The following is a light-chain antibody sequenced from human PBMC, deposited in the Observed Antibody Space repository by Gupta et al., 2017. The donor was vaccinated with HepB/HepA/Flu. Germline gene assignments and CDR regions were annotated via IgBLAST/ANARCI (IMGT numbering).Light chain of an antibody. CDR2: GNS. CDR3: QSYDSSLSGWV. CDR1: SSNIGAVYD. J-gene: IGLJ3*02. V-gene: IGLV1-40*01. Sequence: QSVLTQPPSVSGAPGQRVPIPCTGSSSNIGAVYDVHWYQQLPGTAPKLPIYGNSNRPSGVPDRFSGSKSGTSASLAITGLQAEDEADYYCQSYDSSLSGWVFGGGTKLTVL.